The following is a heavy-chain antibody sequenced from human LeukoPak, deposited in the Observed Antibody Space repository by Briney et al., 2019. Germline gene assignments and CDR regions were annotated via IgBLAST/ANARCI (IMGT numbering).Heavy chain of an antibody. CDR2: IYYSGST. CDR1: GGSISSGGYY. V-gene: IGHV4-31*03. J-gene: IGHJ6*02. CDR3: ARTIRDYYYGMDV. Sequence: PSEALSLTCTVSGGSISSGGYYWSWIRQHPGKGLEWIGYIYYSGSTYYNPPLKSRVTISVDTSKNQFSLKLSSVTAADTAVYYCARTIRDYYYGMDVWGQGTTVTVSS. D-gene: IGHD5-24*01.